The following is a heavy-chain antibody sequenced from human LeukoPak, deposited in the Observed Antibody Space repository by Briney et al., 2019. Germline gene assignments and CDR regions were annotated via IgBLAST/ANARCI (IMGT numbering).Heavy chain of an antibody. CDR1: GFTYSKYG. CDR3: AKNYDFAK. V-gene: IGHV3-23*01. J-gene: IGHJ4*02. Sequence: GALSLSCAASGFTYSKYGMSWVRQAPGMGLEWVSAISGSGGSTYYADSVKGRSTISRDNSKNTLYLQVNRLRAEDTAVYYCAKNYDFAKWGQGALVTVSS. D-gene: IGHD3-3*01. CDR2: ISGSGGST.